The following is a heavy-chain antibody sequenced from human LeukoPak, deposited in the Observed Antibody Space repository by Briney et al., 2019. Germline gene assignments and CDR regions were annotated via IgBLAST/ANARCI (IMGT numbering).Heavy chain of an antibody. CDR1: GYTFTGYY. Sequence: ASVKVSCKASGYTFTGYYMHWVRQAPGQGLEWMGWINPNSGGTNYAQKFQGRVTMTRDTSISTAYMELSRLRSDDTAVYYCARDGLYSSSSLYYYYYYMDVWGKGTTVTVSS. CDR3: ARDGLYSSSSLYYYYYYMDV. J-gene: IGHJ6*03. CDR2: INPNSGGT. V-gene: IGHV1-2*02. D-gene: IGHD6-6*01.